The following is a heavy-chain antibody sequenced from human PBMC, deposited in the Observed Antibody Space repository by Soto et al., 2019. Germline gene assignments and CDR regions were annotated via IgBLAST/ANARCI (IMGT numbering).Heavy chain of an antibody. V-gene: IGHV4-61*01. J-gene: IGHJ4*02. Sequence: QVQLQESGPGLVKPSETLSLTCTVSGGSVSSGSYYWSWIRQPPGKGLEWIGYIYYSGSTNYNPSLKSQVTISVDTSKNQFSLKLSSVTAADTAVYYCARDSRSGYDPLYYFDYWGQGTLVTVSS. CDR1: GGSVSSGSYY. CDR2: IYYSGST. CDR3: ARDSRSGYDPLYYFDY. D-gene: IGHD5-12*01.